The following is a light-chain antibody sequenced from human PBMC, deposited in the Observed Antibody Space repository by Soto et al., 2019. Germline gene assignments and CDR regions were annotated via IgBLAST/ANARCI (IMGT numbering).Light chain of an antibody. CDR3: CSYAGISPFEV. Sequence: QSVLTQPASVSGSPGQSISISCTGTSRDVGNYNLVSWYQQHPGEAPKLIIYEVTKRPSGVSNRFSASKSGNTASLTLAGLQAEDEADSYVCSYAGISPFEVFGTGTKLTVL. CDR1: SRDVGNYNL. J-gene: IGLJ1*01. CDR2: EVT. V-gene: IGLV2-23*02.